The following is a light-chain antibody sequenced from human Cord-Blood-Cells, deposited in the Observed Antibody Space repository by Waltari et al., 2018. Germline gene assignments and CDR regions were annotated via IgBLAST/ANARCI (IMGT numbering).Light chain of an antibody. CDR3: CSYAGSYTSYV. CDR2: DVS. J-gene: IGLJ1*01. CDR1: SRAVGGYNY. V-gene: IGLV2-11*01. Sequence: QSALTQPRSVSGSPGQSVPISCTGTSRAVGGYNYVSWYQQHPGKAPKLMFYDVSKRPSGVPDRFSGSKSGNTASLTISGLQAEDEADYYCCSYAGSYTSYVFGTGTKVTVL.